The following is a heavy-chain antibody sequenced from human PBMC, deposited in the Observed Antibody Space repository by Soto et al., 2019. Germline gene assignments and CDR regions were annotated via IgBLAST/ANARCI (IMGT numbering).Heavy chain of an antibody. CDR1: GFTFSTYG. J-gene: IGHJ4*02. D-gene: IGHD3-3*01. CDR3: ANFEWDEGLGY. V-gene: IGHV3-30*18. CDR2: ISYDGTNK. Sequence: QVQLVESGGGVVQPGRSLRLSCSASGFTFSTYGMHWVRQAPGKGLEWVAVISYDGTNKYYADSVKGRFTISRDNSKNTLYLQMNSLRAEDTAVYYCANFEWDEGLGYWGQGTLVTVSS.